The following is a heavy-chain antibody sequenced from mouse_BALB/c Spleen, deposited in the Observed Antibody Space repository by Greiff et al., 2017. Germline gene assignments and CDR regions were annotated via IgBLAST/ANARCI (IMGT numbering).Heavy chain of an antibody. J-gene: IGHJ4*01. D-gene: IGHD1-1*01. CDR3: ARNYGSSYVGYAMDY. CDR1: GYSFTGYY. Sequence: VQLQQSGPELVKPGASVKISCKASGYSFTGYYMHWVKQSHVKSLEWIGRINPYNGATSYNQNFKDKASLTVDKSSSTAYMELHSLTSEDSAVYYCARNYGSSYVGYAMDYWGQGTSVTVSS. V-gene: IGHV1-31*01. CDR2: INPYNGAT.